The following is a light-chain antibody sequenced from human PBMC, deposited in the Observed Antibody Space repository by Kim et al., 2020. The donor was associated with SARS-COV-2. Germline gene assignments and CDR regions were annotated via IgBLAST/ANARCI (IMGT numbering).Light chain of an antibody. Sequence: QSVLTQPPSASGTPGQRVTISCSGSISNIGTNTVNWYQQLPGTAPKLLIYSNNQRTSGVPDRFSGSKSGTSASLAISGLQSDDESDYYCAAWDDSRTVLFGGGTKLTVL. CDR1: ISNIGTNT. J-gene: IGLJ2*01. V-gene: IGLV1-44*01. CDR2: SNN. CDR3: AAWDDSRTVL.